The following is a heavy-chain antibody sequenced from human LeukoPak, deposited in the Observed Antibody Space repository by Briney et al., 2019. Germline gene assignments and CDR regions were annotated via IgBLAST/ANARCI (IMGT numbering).Heavy chain of an antibody. D-gene: IGHD6-13*01. J-gene: IGHJ4*02. CDR3: AKVRGSSWYYSD. V-gene: IGHV3-23*01. Sequence: GESLKISCAASGFTFSSYAMSWVRQAPGKGLEWVSAISGSGGSTYYADSVKGRFTISRDNSKNTLYLQMNSLRAEDTAVYYCAKVRGSSWYYSDWGQGTLVTVSS. CDR2: ISGSGGST. CDR1: GFTFSSYA.